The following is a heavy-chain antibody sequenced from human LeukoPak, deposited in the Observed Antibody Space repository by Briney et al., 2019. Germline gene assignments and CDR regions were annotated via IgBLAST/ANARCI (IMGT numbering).Heavy chain of an antibody. CDR3: ARQTNMILWSGEKPVYYFDY. CDR2: IYYSGST. CDR1: GGSISSSSYY. J-gene: IGHJ4*02. Sequence: SETLSLTCTVSGGSISSSSYYWGWIRQPPGKGLEWIGSIYYSGSTYYNPSLKSRVTISVDTSKNQFSLKLSSVTAADTAVYYCARQTNMILWSGEKPVYYFDYWGQGTLVTVSS. D-gene: IGHD3-10*01. V-gene: IGHV4-39*01.